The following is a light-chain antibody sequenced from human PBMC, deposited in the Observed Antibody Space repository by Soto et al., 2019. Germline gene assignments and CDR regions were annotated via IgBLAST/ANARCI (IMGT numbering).Light chain of an antibody. V-gene: IGLV2-8*01. CDR3: CSYAGFNQVM. CDR2: DVS. Sequence: QSALTQPPSASGSPGQSVTISCTGTSSDIGLYNFVSWYQQHPGKAPKLTIYDVSKRPSGVPDRFSGSKSGNTASLTVSGLQAEDEADYYCCSYAGFNQVMFGGGTQLTVL. CDR1: SSDIGLYNF. J-gene: IGLJ3*02.